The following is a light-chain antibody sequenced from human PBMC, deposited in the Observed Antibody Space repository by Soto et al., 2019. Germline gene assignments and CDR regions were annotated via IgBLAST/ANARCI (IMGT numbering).Light chain of an antibody. CDR2: DVS. CDR1: SSDVGGYDY. CDR3: CSYAGIYTP. V-gene: IGLV2-11*01. J-gene: IGLJ2*01. Sequence: QCALTQPRSVSGAAGEGVTISCTGTSSDVGGYDYVSWYQQHPGKAPKLMIYDVSKRPSGVPDRFSGSKSGNTASLTISGLQAEDEADYYCCSYAGIYTPFGGGTKVTVL.